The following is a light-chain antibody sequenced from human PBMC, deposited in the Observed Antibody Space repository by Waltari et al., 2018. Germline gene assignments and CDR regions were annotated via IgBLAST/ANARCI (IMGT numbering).Light chain of an antibody. J-gene: IGLJ3*02. Sequence: QSVLTQSPSVSGTPGQRVTISCSGSNSNIGGNSVNWYQQVPGTAPKLLISNDNQGPSGVPDRFSASKSGTSASLAITGRQSEDEADYYCAVWDDSLGGVFGGGTKLTVL. V-gene: IGLV1-44*01. CDR1: NSNIGGNS. CDR2: NDN. CDR3: AVWDDSLGGV.